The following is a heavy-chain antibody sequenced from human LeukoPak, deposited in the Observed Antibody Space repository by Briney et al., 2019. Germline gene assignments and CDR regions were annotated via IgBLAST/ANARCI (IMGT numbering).Heavy chain of an antibody. CDR2: INPSGGST. J-gene: IGHJ4*02. V-gene: IGHV1-46*01. D-gene: IGHD3-22*01. CDR1: GYTFTSYY. CDR3: VLVVVISYYFDY. Sequence: GASVKVSCKASGYTFTSYYMHWVRQAPGQGLEWMGIINPSGGSTSYAQKFQGRVTMTRDTSTSTVYMELSSRRSEDTAVYYCVLVVVISYYFDYWGQGTLVTVSS.